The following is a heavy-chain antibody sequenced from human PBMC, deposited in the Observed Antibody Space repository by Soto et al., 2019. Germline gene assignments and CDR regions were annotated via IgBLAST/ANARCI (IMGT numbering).Heavy chain of an antibody. CDR2: INNDGTVT. J-gene: IGHJ3*02. V-gene: IGHV3-74*01. D-gene: IGHD5-12*01. Sequence: GSLRLSCAASGFTFSNHWIHWVRQAPGKGLVWVSRINNDGTVTTYADSVKGRFTISRDNAKNTLYLQMNSLRAEDTAVYYCASAVANTRNGLNIWGQGTMVTVSS. CDR3: ASAVANTRNGLNI. CDR1: GFTFSNHW.